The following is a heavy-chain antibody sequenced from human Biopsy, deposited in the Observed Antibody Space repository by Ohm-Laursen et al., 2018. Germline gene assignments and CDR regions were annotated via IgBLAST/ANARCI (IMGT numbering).Heavy chain of an antibody. CDR1: GDRFTEFS. J-gene: IGHJ4*02. CDR2: FDPEEGQR. CDR3: ARDPRYGYGSYFDY. V-gene: IGHV1-24*01. Sequence: ASVKVSCKASGDRFTEFSIHWVRQAPGKGLEWMGGFDPEEGQRTYAQKFQGNITMTKNTSMSTAYMEMSRLRSDDTAVYYCARDPRYGYGSYFDYWGQGTLVAVSS. D-gene: IGHD3-10*01.